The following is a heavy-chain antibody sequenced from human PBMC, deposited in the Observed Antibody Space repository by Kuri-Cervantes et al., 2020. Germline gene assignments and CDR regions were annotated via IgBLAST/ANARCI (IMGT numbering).Heavy chain of an antibody. CDR2: ISGSGNNS. V-gene: IGHV3-23*01. J-gene: IGHJ4*02. CDR3: ARAAWRLNYYDSSGYEGYFDY. Sequence: GESLKISCAASGFTFSSYAMGWVRQAPGKGLEWVSSISGSGNNSYYADSVKGRFTISRDNSKNTLYLQMNSLRAEDTAVYYCARAAWRLNYYDSSGYEGYFDYWGQGTLVTVSS. CDR1: GFTFSSYA. D-gene: IGHD3-22*01.